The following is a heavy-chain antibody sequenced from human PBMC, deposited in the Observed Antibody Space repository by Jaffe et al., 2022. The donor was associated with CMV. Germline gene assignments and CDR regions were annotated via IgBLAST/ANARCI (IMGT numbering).Heavy chain of an antibody. CDR2: IKQDGSEK. CDR3: ARLRGETTRYDYYYYGMDV. V-gene: IGHV3-7*01. CDR1: GFTFSSYW. Sequence: EVQLVESGGGLVQPGGSLRLSCAASGFTFSSYWMSWVRQAPGKGLEWVANIKQDGSEKYYVDSVKGRFTISRDNAKNSLYLQMNSLRAEDTAVYYCARLRGETTRYDYYYYGMDVWGQGTTVTVSS. D-gene: IGHD1-1*01. J-gene: IGHJ6*02.